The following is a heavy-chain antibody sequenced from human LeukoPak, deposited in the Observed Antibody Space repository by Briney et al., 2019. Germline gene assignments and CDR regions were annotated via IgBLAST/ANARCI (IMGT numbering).Heavy chain of an antibody. CDR1: GYTFTSYD. CDR3: ARGYYDSSGYSPFDY. J-gene: IGHJ4*02. D-gene: IGHD3-22*01. V-gene: IGHV1-8*01. Sequence: ASVKVSCTASGYTFTSYDINWVRQATGQGLEWMGWMNHNSGNTGYAQKFQGRVTMTRNTSISTAYMELSSLRSEDTAVYYCARGYYDSSGYSPFDYWGQGTLVTVSS. CDR2: MNHNSGNT.